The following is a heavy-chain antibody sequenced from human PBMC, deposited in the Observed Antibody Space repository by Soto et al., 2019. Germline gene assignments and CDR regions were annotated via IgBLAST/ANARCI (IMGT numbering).Heavy chain of an antibody. CDR1: GASTVSHYH. CDR2: IFNSGTT. J-gene: IGHJ4*02. Sequence: QVQLQESGPGLVKPSQTLSLTCSVSGASTVSHYHWTWIRQPPGKGLEWMGYIFNSGTTFYTPSLTSRLSLSMDTSGNHFSLELRSVTAADTAVYYCALALGPTTGLDYWGQGTLVTVSS. V-gene: IGHV4-31*02. CDR3: ALALGPTTGLDY. D-gene: IGHD1-26*01.